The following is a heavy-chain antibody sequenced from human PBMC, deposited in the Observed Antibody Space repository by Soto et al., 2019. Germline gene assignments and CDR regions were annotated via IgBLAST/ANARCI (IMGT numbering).Heavy chain of an antibody. CDR1: GFSLSTSGVG. CDR2: IYWDDDK. V-gene: IGHV2-5*02. J-gene: IGHJ4*02. CDR3: AHGRVVVVVVAETLAFDY. D-gene: IGHD2-15*01. Sequence: QITLKESGPPLVKPTQTLTLTCTFSGFSLSTSGVGVGWIRQPPGKALEWLALIYWDDDKRYSPSLKSRLTITKDTSKNQVELKMTNMDPVDTATYYCAHGRVVVVVVAETLAFDYWGQGTLVTVSS.